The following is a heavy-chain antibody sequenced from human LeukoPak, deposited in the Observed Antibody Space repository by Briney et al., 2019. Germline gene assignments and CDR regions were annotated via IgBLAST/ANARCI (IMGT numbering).Heavy chain of an antibody. Sequence: PGGSLRLSCAASGFTFGNYWVHWVRQAPGKGLVWVSRINRDGSTTEYADSVKGRFTVSRDNAKNTLNLQMNSLRAEDTAVYYCARDKKSGESSEIDYWGQGTLVTVSS. CDR2: INRDGSTT. V-gene: IGHV3-74*03. CDR1: GFTFGNYW. CDR3: ARDKKSGESSEIDY. J-gene: IGHJ4*02. D-gene: IGHD3-10*01.